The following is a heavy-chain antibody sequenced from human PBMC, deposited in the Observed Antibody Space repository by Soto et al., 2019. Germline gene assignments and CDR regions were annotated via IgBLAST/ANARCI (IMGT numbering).Heavy chain of an antibody. CDR1: GYTFTDYD. V-gene: IGHV1-8*02. CDR2: MTPKSGYT. D-gene: IGHD1-20*01. Sequence: QVQLMQSGAEVRKPGASVKVSCKASGYTFTDYDINWVRQATGQGLEWLGWMTPKSGYTVYAQKVQGRVTLTRDTSRGTAYMELSSLTSEDTAVYYCTRNLYNTGDFDHWGQGTLVTVSS. J-gene: IGHJ4*02. CDR3: TRNLYNTGDFDH.